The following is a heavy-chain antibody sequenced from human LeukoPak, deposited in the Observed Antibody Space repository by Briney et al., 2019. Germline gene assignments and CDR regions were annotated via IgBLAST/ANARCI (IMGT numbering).Heavy chain of an antibody. CDR2: INAGNGNT. Sequence: ASVKVSCKASGYTFTSYAMHWVRQAPGQRLEWMGWINAGNGNTKYSQKFQGRVIITRDTSASTAYMELSSLRSEDTAVYYCARGGYCSSTSCYELYNWFDPWGQGTLVTVSS. CDR1: GYTFTSYA. J-gene: IGHJ5*02. D-gene: IGHD2-2*01. V-gene: IGHV1-3*01. CDR3: ARGGYCSSTSCYELYNWFDP.